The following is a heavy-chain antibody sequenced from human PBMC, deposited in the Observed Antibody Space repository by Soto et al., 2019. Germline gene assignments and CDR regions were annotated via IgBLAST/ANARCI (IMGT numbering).Heavy chain of an antibody. CDR2: INHSGST. D-gene: IGHD6-19*01. CDR1: GGSFSGYY. J-gene: IGHJ4*02. Sequence: PSETLSLTCAVYGGSFSGYYWSWIRQPPGKGLEWIGEINHSGSTNYNPSLKSRVTISVDTSKNQFSLKLSSVTAADTAVYYCTSYPRRASRIAVAGTFGYWGQGTLVTVSS. CDR3: TSYPRRASRIAVAGTFGY. V-gene: IGHV4-34*01.